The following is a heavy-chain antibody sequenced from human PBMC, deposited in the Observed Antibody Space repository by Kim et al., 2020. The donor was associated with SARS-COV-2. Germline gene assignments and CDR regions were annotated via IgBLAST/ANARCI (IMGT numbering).Heavy chain of an antibody. CDR3: ARDRGVQLWFNYYYGMDV. D-gene: IGHD5-18*01. CDR2: ISYDGSNK. V-gene: IGHV3-30*04. J-gene: IGHJ6*01. Sequence: GGSLRLSCAASGFTFSSYAMHWVRQAPGKGLEWVAVISYDGSNKYYADSVKGRFTISRDNYKNTLYLQMNSLRAEDTAGYYCARDRGVQLWFNYYYGMDV. CDR1: GFTFSSYA.